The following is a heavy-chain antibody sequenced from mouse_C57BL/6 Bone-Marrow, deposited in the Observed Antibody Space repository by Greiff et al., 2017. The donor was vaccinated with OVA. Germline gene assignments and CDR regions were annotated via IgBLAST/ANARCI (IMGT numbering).Heavy chain of an antibody. CDR3: TRIGYGGYFCV. V-gene: IGHV5-9-1*02. J-gene: IGHJ1*03. D-gene: IGHD1-2*01. CDR2: ISSGGDYI. Sequence: DVHLVESGAGLVKPGGSLKLSCAASGFTFSSYAMSWVRQTPEKRLEWVAYISSGGDYIYYADNARNTLYLQMSSLKSEDTAMYYCTRIGYGGYFCVWGTGTTVTVAS. CDR1: GFTFSSYA.